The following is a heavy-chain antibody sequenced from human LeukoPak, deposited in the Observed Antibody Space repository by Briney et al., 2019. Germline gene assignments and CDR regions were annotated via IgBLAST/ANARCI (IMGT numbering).Heavy chain of an antibody. J-gene: IGHJ3*02. CDR3: ARGNGSVGCAFDI. CDR2: ISPYNGNT. Sequence: ASVKVSCKASGYTFTSYGISWVRQAPGQGLEWMGWISPYNGNTNYAQNLQDRVTVTTDTSTSTAYMELRSLRSDDTAVYYCARGNGSVGCAFDIWGQGTMVTVSS. D-gene: IGHD2-15*01. CDR1: GYTFTSYG. V-gene: IGHV1-18*01.